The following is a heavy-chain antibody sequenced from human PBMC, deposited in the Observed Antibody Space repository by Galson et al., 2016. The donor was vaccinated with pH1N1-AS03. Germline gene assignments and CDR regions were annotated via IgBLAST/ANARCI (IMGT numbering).Heavy chain of an antibody. D-gene: IGHD6-13*01. J-gene: IGHJ3*01. CDR2: INTDSGGT. V-gene: IGHV1-2*02. CDR3: VRGSPHSSSTNYAFEF. Sequence: SVKVSCKASGGPFSAFVMSWVRQAPGQGLEWMAWINTDSGGTDYAQKFQGRVTMTRDASISTTDMELSSLRSDDTPVYYCVRGSPHSSSTNYAFEFWGRGTMVTVSS. CDR1: GGPFSAFV.